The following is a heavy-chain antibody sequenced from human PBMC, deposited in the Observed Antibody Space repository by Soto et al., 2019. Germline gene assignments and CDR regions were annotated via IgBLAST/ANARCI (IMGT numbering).Heavy chain of an antibody. J-gene: IGHJ4*02. Sequence: QVQLVQSGAEVKKPGSSVKVSCKASGGTFSSYAISWVRQAPGQGLEWMGGIIPIFGTANYAQKFQGRVTITADESTSTAYMELSSLRSEDTAVYYCVRDPSRATYGDSRGDYWGQGTLVTVSS. V-gene: IGHV1-69*01. CDR2: IIPIFGTA. CDR1: GGTFSSYA. D-gene: IGHD4-17*01. CDR3: VRDPSRATYGDSRGDY.